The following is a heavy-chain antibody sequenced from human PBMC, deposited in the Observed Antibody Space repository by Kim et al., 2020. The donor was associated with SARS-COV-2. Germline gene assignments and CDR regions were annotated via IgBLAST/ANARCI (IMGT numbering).Heavy chain of an antibody. CDR3: ASDQVAAATDL. CDR2: I. D-gene: IGHD6-13*01. Sequence: IYYANSVQCRFTISRDKAKHSLYLQMNRLRAEDTAVNYCASDQVAAATDLWGRGTLVTVSS. J-gene: IGHJ2*01. V-gene: IGHV3-21*01.